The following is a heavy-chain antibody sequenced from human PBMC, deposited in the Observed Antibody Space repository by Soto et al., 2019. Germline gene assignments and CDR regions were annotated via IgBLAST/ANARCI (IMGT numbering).Heavy chain of an antibody. CDR1: GFSLSNARMG. CDR3: EQEIRYCSGGSCAYYYYGMDV. Sequence: SGPTLVNPTETLTLTCTVSGFSLSNARMGVSWIRQPPGKALEWLAHIFSNDEKSYSTSLKSRLTISKDTSKSQVVLTMTNMDPVDTATYYCEQEIRYCSGGSCAYYYYGMDVWGQGTTVTVSS. CDR2: IFSNDEK. J-gene: IGHJ6*02. V-gene: IGHV2-26*01. D-gene: IGHD2-15*01.